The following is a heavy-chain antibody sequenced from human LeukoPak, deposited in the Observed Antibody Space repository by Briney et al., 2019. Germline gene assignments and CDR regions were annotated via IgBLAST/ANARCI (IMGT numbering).Heavy chain of an antibody. CDR2: ISGSGGST. D-gene: IGHD6-6*01. CDR1: GFTFSSYA. J-gene: IGHJ3*02. V-gene: IGHV3-23*01. CDR3: ATRAYSSSPWAFDI. Sequence: GGPLRLSCAASGFTFSSYAMSWVRQAAGNGLEWVSAISGSGGSTYYADSVKGRFTISRDNSKNTLYLQMNSLRAEDTAVYYCATRAYSSSPWAFDIWGQGTMVTVSS.